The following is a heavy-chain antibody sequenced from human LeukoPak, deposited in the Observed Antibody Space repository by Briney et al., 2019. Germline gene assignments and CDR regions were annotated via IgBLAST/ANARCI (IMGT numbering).Heavy chain of an antibody. V-gene: IGHV4-34*01. D-gene: IGHD4-11*01. CDR3: ARLYIPGYFDY. CDR2: IKHSGST. Sequence: PSETLSLTCAVYGGSFSGFYWSWIRQPPGKGLEWIGEIKHSGSTNYNPSLKSRVTISVDTSKNQFSLKLSSVTAADTAVYYCARLYIPGYFDYWGQGTLVTVSS. J-gene: IGHJ4*02. CDR1: GGSFSGFY.